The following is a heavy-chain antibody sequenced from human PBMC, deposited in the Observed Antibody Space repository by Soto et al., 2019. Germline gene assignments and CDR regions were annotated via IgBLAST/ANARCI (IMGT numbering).Heavy chain of an antibody. CDR3: ARLTGSIAAAGSFDY. J-gene: IGHJ4*02. V-gene: IGHV4-39*01. D-gene: IGHD6-13*01. Sequence: QLQLQESGPGLVKPSETLSLTCTVSGGSISSSSYYWGWIRQPPGKGLEWIGSIYYSGSTYYNPSLKSRVTISVDTSKNQFSLKLSSVTAADTAVYYCARLTGSIAAAGSFDYWGQGTLVTVSS. CDR2: IYYSGST. CDR1: GGSISSSSYY.